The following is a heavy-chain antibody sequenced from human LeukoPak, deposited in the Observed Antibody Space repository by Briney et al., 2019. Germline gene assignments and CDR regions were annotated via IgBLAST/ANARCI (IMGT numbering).Heavy chain of an antibody. CDR1: GFTFSNYY. CDR2: TNQGGSEK. Sequence: GGSLRLSCAASGFTFSNYYMSWVRQAPGKGLEWVANTNQGGSEKYYVASVKGRFTISRDNAKNSLYLQMNSLRAEDTAVYYCARTGNSGSGSWGQGTLVTVSS. V-gene: IGHV3-7*05. CDR3: ARTGNSGSGS. D-gene: IGHD3-10*01. J-gene: IGHJ4*02.